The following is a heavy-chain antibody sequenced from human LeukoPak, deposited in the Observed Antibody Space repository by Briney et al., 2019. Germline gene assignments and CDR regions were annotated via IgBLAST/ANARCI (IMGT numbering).Heavy chain of an antibody. J-gene: IGHJ3*02. D-gene: IGHD3-9*01. V-gene: IGHV1-69*13. CDR1: GYTSTGYY. CDR2: IIPIFGTA. Sequence: SVKVSCKASGYTSTGYYMHWVRQAPGQGLEWMGGIIPIFGTANYAQKFQGRVTITADESTSTAYMELSSLRSEDTAVYYCARLRGAARVYYDILTGYREVDAFDIWGQGTMVTVSS. CDR3: ARLRGAARVYYDILTGYREVDAFDI.